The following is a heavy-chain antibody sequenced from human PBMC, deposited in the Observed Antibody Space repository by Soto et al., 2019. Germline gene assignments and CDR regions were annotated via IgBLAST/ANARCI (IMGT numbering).Heavy chain of an antibody. CDR3: ANGRATYGLLTHDY. CDR1: GFTFSSYA. Sequence: GGSLRLSCAASGFTFSSYAMSWVRQAPGKGLEWVSATSGSGGSTYYADSVKGRFTISRDNSKNTLYLKMNSLTAEDTAVYYCANGRATYGLLTHDYWGPGTMVTVYS. J-gene: IGHJ4*02. V-gene: IGHV3-23*01. CDR2: TSGSGGST. D-gene: IGHD3-10*01.